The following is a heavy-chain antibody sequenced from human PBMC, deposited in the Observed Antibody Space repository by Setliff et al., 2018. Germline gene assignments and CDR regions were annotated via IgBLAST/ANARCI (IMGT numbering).Heavy chain of an antibody. CDR1: GDSFSNYA. J-gene: IGHJ6*03. CDR2: IIPMFGTP. V-gene: IGHV1-69*05. CDR3: AREGVDIRSSTDYRYYMDV. D-gene: IGHD5-12*01. Sequence: GASVKVSCKASGDSFSNYAISWVRQAPGQGLEWMGGIIPMFGTPAYTQKFQDRVTITTDESTSTAYMELNRLTSEDTAVYYCAREGVDIRSSTDYRYYMDVWGKGTTVTVSS.